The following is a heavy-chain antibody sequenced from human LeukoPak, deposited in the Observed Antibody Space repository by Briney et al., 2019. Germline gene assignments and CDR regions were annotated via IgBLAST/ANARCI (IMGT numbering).Heavy chain of an antibody. V-gene: IGHV4-34*01. CDR1: GGSFSGYY. J-gene: IGHJ6*02. Sequence: SETLSLTCAVYGGSFSGYYWSWIRQPPGKGLEWIGEINHSGSTNYNPSLKSRVTISVDTSKNQFSLKLGSVTAADTAVYYCARALPPYYYGMDVWGQGTTVTVSS. CDR2: INHSGST. CDR3: ARALPPYYYGMDV.